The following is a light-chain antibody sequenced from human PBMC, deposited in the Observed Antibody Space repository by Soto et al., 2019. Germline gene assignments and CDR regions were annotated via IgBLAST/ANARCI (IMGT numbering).Light chain of an antibody. CDR2: EAS. J-gene: IGKJ1*01. Sequence: DIQMTQSPSTLSASVGDRVTITCRASQSISGSLAWYQQKPGKAPKLLLYEASNLKCGVPSKFSVSGSGTEYTLTIGSLQPDDAASYYCQQYNGYWTFGQATRVEIK. V-gene: IGKV1-5*03. CDR1: QSISGS. CDR3: QQYNGYWT.